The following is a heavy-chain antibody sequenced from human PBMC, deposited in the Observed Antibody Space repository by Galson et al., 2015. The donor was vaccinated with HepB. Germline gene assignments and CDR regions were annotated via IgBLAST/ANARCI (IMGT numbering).Heavy chain of an antibody. CDR2: IQYDGSKT. J-gene: IGHJ5*02. D-gene: IGHD3-10*01. Sequence: SLRLSCAASGFSFNSYGMHWVRQGPGKGLEWVAFIQYDGSKTYYADSVKGRFTISRDISKNTLYLQMSSLRPEDSAVYYCARDRLIRGCVVQEGLSWGQGTLITVSS. CDR3: ARDRLIRGCVVQEGLS. V-gene: IGHV3-30*02. CDR1: GFSFNSYG.